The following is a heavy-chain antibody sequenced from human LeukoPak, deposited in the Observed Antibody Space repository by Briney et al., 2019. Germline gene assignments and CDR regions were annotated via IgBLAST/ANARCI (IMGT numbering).Heavy chain of an antibody. J-gene: IGHJ4*02. CDR2: TYYRSKWFN. D-gene: IGHD6-13*01. CDR1: GDSLSSNSAA. Sequence: SQTPSLTCATSGDSLSSNSAAWNWIRQSPSRGLEWLGRTYYRSKWFNDYAVSVKSRITINPDTSKNQFSLQLNSVTPEDTAVYYCARAAAAKGAFDYWGQGTLVTVSS. CDR3: ARAAAAKGAFDY. V-gene: IGHV6-1*01.